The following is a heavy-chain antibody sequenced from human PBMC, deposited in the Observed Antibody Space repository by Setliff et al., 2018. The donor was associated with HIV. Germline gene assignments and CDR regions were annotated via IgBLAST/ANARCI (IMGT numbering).Heavy chain of an antibody. CDR3: ARLGSGWSDSYYYAMDV. J-gene: IGHJ6*02. D-gene: IGHD6-19*01. CDR2: IRPYNGHT. V-gene: IGHV1-18*01. CDR1: GYTFRTYG. Sequence: ASVKVSCKASGYTFRTYGIYWVRQAPGHGLGWMGWIRPYNGHTNYAQNFQGRVTMTINTSTSRAYMELKSLTSDDTAAYFCARLGSGWSDSYYYAMDVWGQGTTVTVSS.